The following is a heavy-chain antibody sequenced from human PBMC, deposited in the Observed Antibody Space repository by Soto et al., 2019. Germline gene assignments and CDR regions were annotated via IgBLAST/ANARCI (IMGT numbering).Heavy chain of an antibody. Sequence: SETLSLTCAVSGGPISSGGYSWSWIRQPPGKGLEWIGYIYHSGSTYYNPSLKSRVTISVDRSKNQSSLKLSSVTAADTAVYYCARGDPHYDFWSGSPGNFDYWGQGTLVTVSS. D-gene: IGHD3-3*01. CDR3: ARGDPHYDFWSGSPGNFDY. CDR1: GGPISSGGYS. CDR2: IYHSGST. V-gene: IGHV4-30-2*01. J-gene: IGHJ4*02.